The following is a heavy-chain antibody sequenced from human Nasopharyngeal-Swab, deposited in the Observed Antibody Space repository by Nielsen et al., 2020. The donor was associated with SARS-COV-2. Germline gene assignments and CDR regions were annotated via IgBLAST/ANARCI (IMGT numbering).Heavy chain of an antibody. J-gene: IGHJ4*02. Sequence: GESPNISCLASGFTFNINALPWVLQPPGKGLEWVSTVSGSGKITYYEHSVTRRFTISRDNSKNTLFLQLSSRRDEDTAVYYCAKGGSLSGYWDWGQGTLVTVSS. V-gene: IGHV3-23*01. CDR3: AKGGSLSGYWD. CDR2: VSGSGKIT. D-gene: IGHD5-12*01. CDR1: GFTFNINA.